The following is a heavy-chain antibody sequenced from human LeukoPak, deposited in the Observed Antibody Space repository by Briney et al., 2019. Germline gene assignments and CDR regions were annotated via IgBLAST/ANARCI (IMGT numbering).Heavy chain of an antibody. D-gene: IGHD5-18*01. CDR1: GFTFSSYA. CDR3: AKSTGRYSYDAPGDC. Sequence: GGSLRLSCAASGFTFSSYAMSWVRQAPGKGLEWVSVISGSGISTYYGDSMKGRFTISRDNSKNTLYLQMNGLGAEDTAVYYCAKSTGRYSYDAPGDCWGQGTLVTVSS. J-gene: IGHJ4*02. V-gene: IGHV3-23*01. CDR2: ISGSGIST.